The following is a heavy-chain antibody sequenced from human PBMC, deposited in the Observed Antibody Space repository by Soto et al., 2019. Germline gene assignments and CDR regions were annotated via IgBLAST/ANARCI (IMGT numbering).Heavy chain of an antibody. J-gene: IGHJ3*02. V-gene: IGHV3-48*03. CDR2: ISSSGSTI. CDR3: ARGLYYDYVWGSYRTDAFDI. CDR1: GFTFSSYE. D-gene: IGHD3-16*02. Sequence: EVQLVESGGGLVQPGGSLRLSCAASGFTFSSYEMNWVRQAPGKGLEWVSYISSSGSTIYYADSVKGRFTISRDNAKNSLYLQMNSLRAEDTAVYYCARGLYYDYVWGSYRTDAFDIWGQGTMFTVSS.